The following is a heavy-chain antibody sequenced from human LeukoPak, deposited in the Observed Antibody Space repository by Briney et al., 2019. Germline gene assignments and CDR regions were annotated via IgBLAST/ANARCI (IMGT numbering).Heavy chain of an antibody. D-gene: IGHD6-13*01. CDR2: MNPNSGNT. CDR3: ATRGAMAAAGTDYYMDV. CDR1: GYTFTSYD. Sequence: ASVKVSCKASGYTFTSYDINWVRQATGQGLEWMGWMNPNSGNTGYAQKFQGRVTMTRNTSISTAYMELSSLRSEDTAVYYCATRGAMAAAGTDYYMDVWGQGTLVTVSS. J-gene: IGHJ4*02. V-gene: IGHV1-8*01.